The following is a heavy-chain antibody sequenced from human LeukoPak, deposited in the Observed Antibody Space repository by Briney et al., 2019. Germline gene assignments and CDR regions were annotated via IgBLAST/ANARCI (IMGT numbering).Heavy chain of an antibody. Sequence: FCKASGYGSTNYYICWGSQPPRKGLEWRGIISPCDSDASYNPSFQGQVTISADKSINTTYLRRSSLKASATAMYYCARRYFSSTSCNPCFFGYWGEETLVTVSS. CDR3: ARRYFSSTSCNPCFFGY. J-gene: IGHJ4*02. D-gene: IGHD2-2*01. CDR2: ISPCDSDA. CDR1: GYGSTNYY. V-gene: IGHV5-51*01.